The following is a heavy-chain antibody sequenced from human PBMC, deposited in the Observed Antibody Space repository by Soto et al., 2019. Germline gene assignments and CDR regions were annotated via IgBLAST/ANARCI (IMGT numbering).Heavy chain of an antibody. Sequence: GGSLRLSCASSGFTFISYAMHWVRQAPGKGLEWVAVISYDGSNKYYADSVKGRFTISRDNSKNTLYLQMNSLRAEDTAVYYCASYYYDSSGLFHWGQGTLVTVSS. D-gene: IGHD3-22*01. CDR2: ISYDGSNK. J-gene: IGHJ4*02. CDR3: ASYYYDSSGLFH. CDR1: GFTFISYA. V-gene: IGHV3-30-3*01.